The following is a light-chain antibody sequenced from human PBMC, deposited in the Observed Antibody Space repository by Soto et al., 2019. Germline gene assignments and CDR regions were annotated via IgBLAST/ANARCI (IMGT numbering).Light chain of an antibody. J-gene: IGLJ3*02. CDR1: SSDVGGYNY. CDR2: EVS. CDR3: SSYTSSSTLV. Sequence: QSALTHPASVSGSPGQSITISCTGTSSDVGGYNYVSWYQQHPGKAPKLMIYEVSNRPSGVSNRLSGSKSGNTASLTISGLQAEDEADYYCSSYTSSSTLVFGGGTKLTVI. V-gene: IGLV2-14*01.